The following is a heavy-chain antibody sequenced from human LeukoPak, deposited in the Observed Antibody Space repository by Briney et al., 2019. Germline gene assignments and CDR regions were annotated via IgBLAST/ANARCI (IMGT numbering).Heavy chain of an antibody. CDR1: GFTFSTYW. Sequence: PGGSLRLSCAASGFTFSTYWLTWVRQAPGKGLEWVANIKQDGSEKFYVDSVKGRFTISRDNAKNSLYLQMNSLRAEDTAVYYCARSPDGPDYWGQGTLVTVS. V-gene: IGHV3-7*01. CDR2: IKQDGSEK. CDR3: ARSPDGPDY. J-gene: IGHJ4*02.